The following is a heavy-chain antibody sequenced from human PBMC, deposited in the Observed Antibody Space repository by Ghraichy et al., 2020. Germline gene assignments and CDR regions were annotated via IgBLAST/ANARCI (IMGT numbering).Heavy chain of an antibody. Sequence: GGSLRLSCAASGFTFSIYVMSWVRQAPGKGLEWVSTISGSGGNTDYADSVKGRFTISRDNSKNTLYLQMNSLRAEDTAVYYCAKVKVVPLGAFDIWGQGTMVTVSS. J-gene: IGHJ3*02. CDR1: GFTFSIYV. D-gene: IGHD2-2*01. V-gene: IGHV3-23*01. CDR2: ISGSGGNT. CDR3: AKVKVVPLGAFDI.